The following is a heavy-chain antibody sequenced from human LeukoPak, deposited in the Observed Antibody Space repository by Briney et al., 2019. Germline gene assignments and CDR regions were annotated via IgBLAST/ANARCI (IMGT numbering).Heavy chain of an antibody. D-gene: IGHD3-22*01. Sequence: ASVKVSCKASGYIFTAYAINWLRQAPGQGLEWMGRINPNSGGTNYAQKFQGRVTMTRDTSISTAYMELSRLRSDDTAVYYCARAGDSSGYYKYWGQGTLVTVSS. CDR2: INPNSGGT. CDR1: GYIFTAYA. CDR3: ARAGDSSGYYKY. V-gene: IGHV1-2*06. J-gene: IGHJ4*02.